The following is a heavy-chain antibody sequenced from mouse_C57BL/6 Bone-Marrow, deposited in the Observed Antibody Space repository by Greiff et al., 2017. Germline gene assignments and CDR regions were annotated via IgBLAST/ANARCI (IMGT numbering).Heavy chain of an antibody. D-gene: IGHD4-1*01. Sequence: VQLQQSRAELVRPGASVKLSCTASGFNIKDDYMHWVKQRPEQGLEWIGWIDPENGDTEYASKFQGKATITADTSSNTAYLQLSSLTSEDTAVYYCTLTGTDYWGQGTTLTVSS. V-gene: IGHV14-4*01. CDR3: TLTGTDY. CDR2: IDPENGDT. J-gene: IGHJ2*01. CDR1: GFNIKDDY.